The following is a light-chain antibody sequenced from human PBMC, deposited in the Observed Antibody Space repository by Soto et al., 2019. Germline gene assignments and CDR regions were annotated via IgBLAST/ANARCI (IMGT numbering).Light chain of an antibody. CDR3: QQLNSHPRT. V-gene: IGKV1-9*01. CDR2: GAS. Sequence: DIQLTQSPIFLSASVGDRVTISCRASQAIFIYLAWYQQKPGKAPNLLIFGASTLQSGVPSRFSGSGSGTEFTLTISRLQPEDFATYYCQQLNSHPRTLGQGTKLEIK. J-gene: IGKJ2*01. CDR1: QAIFIY.